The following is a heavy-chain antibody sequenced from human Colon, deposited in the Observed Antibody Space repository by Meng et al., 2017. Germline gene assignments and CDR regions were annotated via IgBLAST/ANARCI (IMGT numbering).Heavy chain of an antibody. J-gene: IGHJ4*02. CDR1: GGSISSSSYY. V-gene: IGHV4-39*07. D-gene: IGHD4-17*01. CDR3: ARDRSMTTVTTYPFDY. CDR2: IYYSGST. Sequence: SETLSLTCTVSGGSISSSSYYWGWIRQPPGKGLEWIGSIYYSGSTYYNPSLKSRVTISVDTSKNQFSLKLSSVTAADTAVYYCARDRSMTTVTTYPFDYWGQGTLVT.